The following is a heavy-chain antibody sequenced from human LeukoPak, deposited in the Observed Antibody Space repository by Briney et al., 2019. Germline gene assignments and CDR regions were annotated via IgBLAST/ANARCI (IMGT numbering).Heavy chain of an antibody. Sequence: SETLSLTCTVSGGSISSYYWSWIRQPPGKGLEWIGYIYYTGSTNYNPSLKRRVTITIEMSKNQFSLKLRSVTAADTAVYYCAGPSEDFQNWGQGTLVTVSS. CDR3: AGPSEDFQN. D-gene: IGHD6-6*01. CDR1: GGSISSYY. V-gene: IGHV4-59*01. CDR2: IYYTGST. J-gene: IGHJ1*01.